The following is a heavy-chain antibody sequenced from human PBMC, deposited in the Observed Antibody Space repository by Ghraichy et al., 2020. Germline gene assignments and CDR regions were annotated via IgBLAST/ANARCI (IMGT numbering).Heavy chain of an antibody. CDR2: ISFDTNNI. CDR3: ARVGHAYGSNIWVEN. D-gene: IGHD4-17*01. J-gene: IGHJ4*02. CDR1: GFTFNAYS. V-gene: IGHV3-48*02. Sequence: LSLTCAASGFTFNAYSMNWVRQAPGKGLEWISYISFDTNNIHYADSVKGRLTISRDNARSSLFLQMTSLRDEDTAVYYCARVGHAYGSNIWVENWGQGSLVTVSS.